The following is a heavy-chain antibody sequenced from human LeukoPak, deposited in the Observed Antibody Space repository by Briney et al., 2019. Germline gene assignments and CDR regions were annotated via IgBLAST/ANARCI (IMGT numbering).Heavy chain of an antibody. CDR3: AKDHSWYSGSGPSYDY. V-gene: IGHV3-23*01. CDR2: ISGSGGST. CDR1: GFTFSSYA. D-gene: IGHD3-10*01. J-gene: IGHJ4*02. Sequence: GGSLRLSCAASGFTFSSYAMSWVRQAPGKGLEWVSAISGSGGSTYYADSVKGRFTISRDNSKSTLYLQMNSLRAEDTAIYYCAKDHSWYSGSGPSYDYWGQGTLVTVSS.